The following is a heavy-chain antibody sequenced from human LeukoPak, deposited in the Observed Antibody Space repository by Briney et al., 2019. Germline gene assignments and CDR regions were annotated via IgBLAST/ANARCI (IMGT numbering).Heavy chain of an antibody. D-gene: IGHD2-15*01. CDR3: ARGPRYCSGGICYGSNFDY. CDR2: INPNSGGT. CDR1: GYTFTGYY. Sequence: APVKVSCKASGYTFTGYYMHWVRQAPGQGLEWMGWINPNSGGTNYAQKFQGRVTMTRDTSISTAYMEVSRLRSDDTAVYYCARGPRYCSGGICYGSNFDYWGQGTLVTVSS. J-gene: IGHJ4*02. V-gene: IGHV1-2*02.